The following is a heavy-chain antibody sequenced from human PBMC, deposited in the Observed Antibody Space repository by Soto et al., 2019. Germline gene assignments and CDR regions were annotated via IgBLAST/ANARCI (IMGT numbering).Heavy chain of an antibody. V-gene: IGHV1-18*01. Sequence: QVQLVQSGPEVRKPGASVKVSCRASGSILSRNGISWVRQAPGQGLEWMGGISGYKGNTKFGERVQGRVNVTTDTSTSTAYMELRSLRSDDTAVYYCAREAAAERNYYGLDVWGQGTTVIVSS. CDR2: ISGYKGNT. J-gene: IGHJ6*02. CDR1: GSILSRNG. D-gene: IGHD6-13*01. CDR3: AREAAAERNYYGLDV.